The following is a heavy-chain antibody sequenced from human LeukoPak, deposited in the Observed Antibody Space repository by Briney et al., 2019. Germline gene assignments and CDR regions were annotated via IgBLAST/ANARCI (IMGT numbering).Heavy chain of an antibody. J-gene: IGHJ3*02. Sequence: AGSLSLTCEASGFSFKGYGMHWVRQAPGKGLEWVAFIRSKGTNKYYLDSLEGRLTVSRDNSKYTLYLQMDGLTPEDTAVYYCAKDPSNAWRSFETWGQGTLVSVSS. CDR3: AKDPSNAWRSFET. V-gene: IGHV3-30*02. CDR2: IRSKGTNK. CDR1: GFSFKGYG. D-gene: IGHD3-16*01.